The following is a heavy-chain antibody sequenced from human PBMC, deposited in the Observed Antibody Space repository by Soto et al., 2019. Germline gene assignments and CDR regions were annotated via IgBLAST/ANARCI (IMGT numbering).Heavy chain of an antibody. V-gene: IGHV1-18*01. J-gene: IGHJ4*02. CDR2: ISIYNDNT. CDR3: AKDISGSYSQFDY. Sequence: ASVKVSCKASGYTSTSYGISWVRQAPGQGLEWMGWISIYNDNTNYAQKLQGRVIMTTDTSTRTAFMELRNLRSDDTAVYYCAKDISGSYSQFDYWGQGTLVTVSS. CDR1: GYTSTSYG. D-gene: IGHD3-10*01.